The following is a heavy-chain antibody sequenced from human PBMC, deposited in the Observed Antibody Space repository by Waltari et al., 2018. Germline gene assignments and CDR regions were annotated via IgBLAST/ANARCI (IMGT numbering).Heavy chain of an antibody. CDR3: ARHRSALDAFDI. CDR1: GFSISSGYY. V-gene: IGHV4-38-2*01. D-gene: IGHD6-25*01. J-gene: IGHJ3*02. Sequence: QVQLQESGPGLVKPSETLSLTCAVSGFSISSGYYWGWIRQPPGKGLEWIGSIYHSGSTYYNPSLKSRVTISVDTSKNQFSLKLSSVTAADTAAYYCARHRSALDAFDIWGQGTMVTVSS. CDR2: IYHSGST.